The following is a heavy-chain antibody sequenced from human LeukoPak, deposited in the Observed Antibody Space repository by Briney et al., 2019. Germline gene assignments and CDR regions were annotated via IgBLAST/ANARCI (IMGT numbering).Heavy chain of an antibody. D-gene: IGHD3-3*01. CDR3: AGTPYNFWSGYYSY. CDR2: INHSGST. J-gene: IGHJ4*02. CDR1: GGSFSDYY. V-gene: IGHV4-34*01. Sequence: SETLSLTCAVYGGSFSDYYWSWIRQPPGKGLEWIGEINHSGSTNYNPSLKGRVTISVDTSKNQFSLKLSSVTAADTAVYYCAGTPYNFWSGYYSYWGQGNLVTVSS.